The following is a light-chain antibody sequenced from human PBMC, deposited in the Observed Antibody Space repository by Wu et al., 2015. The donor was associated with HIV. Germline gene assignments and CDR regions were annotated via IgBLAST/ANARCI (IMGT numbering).Light chain of an antibody. Sequence: EIVLTQSPGTLSLSPGRRATLSCRASQSIDSDLGWYQQRPGQAPRLLIYDASNRATGIPARFSGSGSGTDFTLTISSLEPEDFAVYYCQHRSNWPTFGQGTKVEIQ. CDR3: QHRSNWPT. V-gene: IGKV3-11*01. CDR1: QSIDSD. J-gene: IGKJ1*01. CDR2: DAS.